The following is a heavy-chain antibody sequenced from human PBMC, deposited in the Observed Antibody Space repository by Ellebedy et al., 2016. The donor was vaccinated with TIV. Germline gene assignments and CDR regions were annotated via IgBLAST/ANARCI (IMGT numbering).Heavy chain of an antibody. V-gene: IGHV2-5*04. CDR1: GFSLSTTGVG. D-gene: IGHD1-26*01. CDR3: ASSAAVMVGEGRAFDY. CDR2: IFWNDVK. J-gene: IGHJ4*02. Sequence: SGPTLVKPPQTLTLTCSFSGFSLSTTGVGVGWIRQPPGKALEWLALIFWNDVKRYSPSLNSRLSITKDTSKNQVVLTMTNMDPLDTGTYYCASSAAVMVGEGRAFDYWGQGSLVTVSS.